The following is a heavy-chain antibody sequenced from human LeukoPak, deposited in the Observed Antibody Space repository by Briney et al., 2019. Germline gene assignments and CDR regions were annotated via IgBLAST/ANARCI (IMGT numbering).Heavy chain of an antibody. D-gene: IGHD6-6*01. Sequence: SETLSLTCAVYGGSFSGYYWSWIRQPPGKGLEWIGEINHSGSTNYNPSLKSRVTISVDTSKNQFSLKLSSVTAADTAVYYCARGSRLAARVSYYYMDVWGKGTTVTVSS. J-gene: IGHJ6*03. V-gene: IGHV4-34*01. CDR2: INHSGST. CDR1: GGSFSGYY. CDR3: ARGSRLAARVSYYYMDV.